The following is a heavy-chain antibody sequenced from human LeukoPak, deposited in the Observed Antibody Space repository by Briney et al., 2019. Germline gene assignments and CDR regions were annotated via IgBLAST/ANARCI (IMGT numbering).Heavy chain of an antibody. CDR3: ARDGNYDFWSGYPADY. CDR2: IWYDGSNK. J-gene: IGHJ4*02. CDR1: GFTFSSYG. V-gene: IGHV3-33*01. D-gene: IGHD3-3*01. Sequence: PGGSLRLSCAASGFTFSSYGMHWVRQAPGKGLEWVAVIWYDGSNKYYADSVKGRFTISRDNSKNTLYLQMNSLRAEDTAVYYCARDGNYDFWSGYPADYWGQGTLVTVSS.